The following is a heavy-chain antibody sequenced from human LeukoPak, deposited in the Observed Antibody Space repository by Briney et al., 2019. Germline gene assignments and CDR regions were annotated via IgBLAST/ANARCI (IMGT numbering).Heavy chain of an antibody. CDR2: IKQDGSEK. CDR1: GFTFDDYG. V-gene: IGHV3-7*01. J-gene: IGHJ5*02. Sequence: PGGSLRLSCAASGFTFDDYGMSWVRQAPGKGLEWVANIKQDGSEKYYVDSVKGRFTISRDNAKNSLYLQMNSLRAEDTAVYYCAREAGGYCSGGSCYWFDPWGQGTLVTVSS. CDR3: AREAGGYCSGGSCYWFDP. D-gene: IGHD2-15*01.